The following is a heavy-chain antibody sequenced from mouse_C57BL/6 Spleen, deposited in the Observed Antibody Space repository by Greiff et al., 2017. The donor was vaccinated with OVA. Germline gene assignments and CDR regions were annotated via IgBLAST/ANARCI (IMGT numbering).Heavy chain of an antibody. CDR2: IYPGSGNT. CDR1: GYSFTSYY. CDR3: ARDYYGSSPDY. Sequence: QVQLQQSGPELVKPGASVKISCKASGYSFTSYYIHWVKQRPGQGLAWIGWIYPGSGNTKYNEKFKGKATLTADTSSSTAYMQLSSLTSEDSAVYYCARDYYGSSPDYWGQGTTLTVSS. J-gene: IGHJ2*01. V-gene: IGHV1-66*01. D-gene: IGHD1-1*01.